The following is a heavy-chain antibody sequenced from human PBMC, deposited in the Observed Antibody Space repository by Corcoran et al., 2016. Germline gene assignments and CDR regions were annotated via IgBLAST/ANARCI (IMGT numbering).Heavy chain of an antibody. J-gene: IGHJ4*02. V-gene: IGHV1-46*01. CDR1: GYTFTSYY. Sequence: QVQLVQSGAEVKKPGASVKVSCKASGYTFTSYYMHWVRQAPGQGLEWMGIINPSGGSTSYAQKLQGRVTMTRDTSTSTVYMELRSLRSEDTAVYYCARGGGSYYFDYWGQGTLVTVSS. D-gene: IGHD1-26*01. CDR3: ARGGGSYYFDY. CDR2: INPSGGST.